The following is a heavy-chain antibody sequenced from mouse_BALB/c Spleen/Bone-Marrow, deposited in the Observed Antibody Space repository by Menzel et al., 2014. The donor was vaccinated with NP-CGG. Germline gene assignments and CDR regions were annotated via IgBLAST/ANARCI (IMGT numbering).Heavy chain of an antibody. J-gene: IGHJ4*01. CDR1: GFTFSDFY. CDR2: SRNKANDYTT. CDR3: ARDARRDARDY. Sequence: EVHLVESGGGLVQPGGSLRLSCATSGFTFSDFYMEWVRQPPGKRLEWIAASRNKANDYTTEYSASVKGRFIVSRDTSQSILYLQMNALRAEDTAIYYRARDARRDARDYWGQGTSVTVSS. V-gene: IGHV7-1*02.